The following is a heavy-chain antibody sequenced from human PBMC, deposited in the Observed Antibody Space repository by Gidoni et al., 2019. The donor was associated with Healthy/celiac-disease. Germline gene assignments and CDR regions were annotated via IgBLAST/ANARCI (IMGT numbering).Heavy chain of an antibody. CDR3: ARGGIAARGAFDI. CDR1: GGSFSGYY. D-gene: IGHD6-6*01. Sequence: QVQLQQWGAGLLKPSETLSLTCAVYGGSFSGYYWSWIRQPPGKGLEWIGESNHSGSTNYNPSLKSRVTISVDTSKNQFSLKLSSVTAADTAVYYCARGGIAARGAFDIWGQGTMVTVSS. V-gene: IGHV4-34*01. CDR2: SNHSGST. J-gene: IGHJ3*02.